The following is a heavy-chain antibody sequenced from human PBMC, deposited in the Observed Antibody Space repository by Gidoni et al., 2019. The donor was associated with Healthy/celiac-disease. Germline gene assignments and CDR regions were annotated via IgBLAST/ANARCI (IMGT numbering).Heavy chain of an antibody. CDR2: IHHSGST. D-gene: IGHD3-22*01. CDR3: ARGRMIVVVLDY. J-gene: IGHJ4*02. V-gene: IGHV4-34*01. CDR1: GGSFSGYY. Sequence: QVQLQQWGAGRLKPSETLSLTCAVYGGSFSGYYWSWIRQPPGKGLEWIGEIHHSGSTNYNPSLKSRVTISVDTSKNQFSLKLSSVTAADTAVYYCARGRMIVVVLDYWGQGTLVTVSS.